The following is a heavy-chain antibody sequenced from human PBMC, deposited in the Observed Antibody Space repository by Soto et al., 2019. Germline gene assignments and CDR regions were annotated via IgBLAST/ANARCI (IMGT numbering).Heavy chain of an antibody. V-gene: IGHV1-69*02. CDR3: ARGASREYYDFWSGINWFDP. D-gene: IGHD3-3*01. CDR2: IIPILGIA. CDR1: GGTFSSYT. Sequence: SVKVSCKASGGTFSSYTISWVRQAPGQGLEWMGRIIPILGIANYAQKFQGRVTITADKSTSTAYMELSSLRSEDTAVYYCARGASREYYDFWSGINWFDPWGQGTLVTVSS. J-gene: IGHJ5*02.